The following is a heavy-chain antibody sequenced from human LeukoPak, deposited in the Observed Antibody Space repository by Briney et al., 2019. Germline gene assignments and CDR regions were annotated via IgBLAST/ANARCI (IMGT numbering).Heavy chain of an antibody. V-gene: IGHV3-30*02. Sequence: GGSLRLSCAASGFTFTNYGMDWLRQAPGKGLEWVAYTRSDESRKYYADSVKGRFTISRDNSKNTLFLQLNSLRAEDTAVYYCATYLGYCTSSNCPYFYMDVWGTGTTVIVSS. CDR3: ATYLGYCTSSNCPYFYMDV. CDR2: TRSDESRK. D-gene: IGHD2-2*03. CDR1: GFTFTNYG. J-gene: IGHJ6*03.